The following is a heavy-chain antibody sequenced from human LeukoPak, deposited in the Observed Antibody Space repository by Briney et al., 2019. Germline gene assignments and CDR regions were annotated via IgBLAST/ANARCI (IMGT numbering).Heavy chain of an antibody. V-gene: IGHV3-48*01. J-gene: IGHJ4*02. Sequence: GGTLTLSCAASGFTFSSYNMNWVRQAPGKGLEWVSYISSSSSTIYYADSVKGRFTISRDNAKNSLYLQMNSLRAEDTAVYYCARGAAARDFDYWGQGTLVTVSS. CDR3: ARGAAARDFDY. CDR2: ISSSSSTI. D-gene: IGHD6-6*01. CDR1: GFTFSSYN.